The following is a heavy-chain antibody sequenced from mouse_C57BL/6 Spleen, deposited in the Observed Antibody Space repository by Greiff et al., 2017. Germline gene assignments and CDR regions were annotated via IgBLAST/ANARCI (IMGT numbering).Heavy chain of an antibody. J-gene: IGHJ4*01. CDR3: ASSYYDYDDGYAMDY. V-gene: IGHV1-80*01. CDR2: IYPGDGDT. Sequence: QVQLKQSGAELVKPGASVKISCKASGYAFSSYWMNWVKQRPGKGLEWIGQIYPGDGDTNYNGKFKGKATLTADKSSSTAYMQLSSLTSEDSAVYFCASSYYDYDDGYAMDYWGQGTSVTVSS. D-gene: IGHD2-4*01. CDR1: GYAFSSYW.